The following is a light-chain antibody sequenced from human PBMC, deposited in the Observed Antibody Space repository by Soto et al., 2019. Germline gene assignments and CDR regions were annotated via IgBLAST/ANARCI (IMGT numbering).Light chain of an antibody. CDR3: QAWDSSTEV. V-gene: IGLV3-1*01. CDR2: QDR. CDR1: KLGDKY. J-gene: IGLJ1*01. Sequence: SYELTQPPSVSVSPGQTASITCSGDKLGDKYACWYQQKPGQSPVLVIYQDRKRPSGIPERFSGSTSGNTATLTISGTQAMDEADYYCQAWDSSTEVFGTGTKLTVL.